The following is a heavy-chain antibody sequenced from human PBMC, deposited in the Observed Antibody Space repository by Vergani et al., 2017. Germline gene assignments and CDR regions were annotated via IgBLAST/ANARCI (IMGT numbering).Heavy chain of an antibody. Sequence: EVQLVESGGVVVQPGGSLRLSCAASGFTFDDYTMHWVRQAPGKGLEWVSLISWDGGSTYYADSVKGRFTISRDNSKNSLYLQMNSLRAEDTAVYYCAKWGSYYYDSSGYYPAYYYYYGMDVWGQGTTVTVSS. D-gene: IGHD3-22*01. CDR1: GFTFDDYT. CDR3: AKWGSYYYDSSGYYPAYYYYYGMDV. J-gene: IGHJ6*02. V-gene: IGHV3-43*01. CDR2: ISWDGGST.